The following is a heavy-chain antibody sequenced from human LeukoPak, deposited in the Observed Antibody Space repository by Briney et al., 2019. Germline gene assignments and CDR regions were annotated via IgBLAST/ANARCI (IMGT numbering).Heavy chain of an antibody. V-gene: IGHV3-23*01. D-gene: IGHD2-2*01. J-gene: IGHJ4*02. CDR3: ARTRPGDIVVVPAADY. Sequence: GGSLRLSCAASGFTFSSYAMSWVRQALGKGLEWVSAISGSGGSTYYADSVKGRFTISRDNSKNTLYLQMNSLRAEDTAVYYCARTRPGDIVVVPAADYWGQGPWSPSPQ. CDR2: ISGSGGST. CDR1: GFTFSSYA.